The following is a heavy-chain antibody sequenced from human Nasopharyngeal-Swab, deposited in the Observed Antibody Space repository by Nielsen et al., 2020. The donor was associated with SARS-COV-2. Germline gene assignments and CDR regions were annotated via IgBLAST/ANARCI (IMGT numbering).Heavy chain of an antibody. D-gene: IGHD6-19*01. CDR1: GFSLSTSGVG. Sequence: SGPTLVKPTQTLTLTCTFSGFSLSTSGVGVGWIRQPPGKALEWLAPIYWDDDKRYSPSLKSRLTITKDTSKNQVVLTMTNMDPVDTATYYCAHRGIAVASGWFDPWGQGTLVTVSS. V-gene: IGHV2-5*02. CDR3: AHRGIAVASGWFDP. CDR2: IYWDDDK. J-gene: IGHJ5*02.